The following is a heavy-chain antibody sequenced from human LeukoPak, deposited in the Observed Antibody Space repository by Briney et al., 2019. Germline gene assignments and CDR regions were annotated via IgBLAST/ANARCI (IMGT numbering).Heavy chain of an antibody. CDR1: GGSISTYY. V-gene: IGHV4-59*01. Sequence: SETLSLTCTVSGGSISTYYWSWIRQPPGKGLECIGYIYYSGSTNYNPSLKSRVTISVDRSKNQFSLKLISVTAADTALYYCARGPLTDGLGYFDYWGQGTLVTVSS. D-gene: IGHD1-14*01. CDR2: IYYSGST. CDR3: ARGPLTDGLGYFDY. J-gene: IGHJ4*02.